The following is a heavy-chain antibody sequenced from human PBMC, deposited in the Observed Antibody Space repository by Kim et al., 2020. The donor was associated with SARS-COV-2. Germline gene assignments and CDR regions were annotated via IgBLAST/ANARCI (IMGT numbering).Heavy chain of an antibody. CDR1: GGSISSYY. CDR2: IYYSGST. V-gene: IGHV4-59*08. CDR3: ARRGAGIGFDP. D-gene: IGHD3-10*01. J-gene: IGHJ5*02. Sequence: SETLSLTCTVSGGSISSYYWSWIRQPPGKGLEWIGYIYYSGSTNYNPSLKSRVTISVDTSKNQFSLKLSSVTAADTAVYYCARRGAGIGFDPWGQGTLVTVSS.